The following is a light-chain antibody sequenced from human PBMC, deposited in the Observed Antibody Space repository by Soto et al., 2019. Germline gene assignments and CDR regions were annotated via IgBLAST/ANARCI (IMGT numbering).Light chain of an antibody. CDR2: GAS. V-gene: IGKV3-20*01. CDR1: QSVSSSY. J-gene: IGKJ1*01. Sequence: EIGVTLSPGTLSLSTGERATLSCRASQSVSSSYLAWYQQKPGQAPRLLIYGASSRATGIPDRFSGSGSGTDFTLTISRLEPEDFAVYYCQQYGSSPWTFGQGTKVDIK. CDR3: QQYGSSPWT.